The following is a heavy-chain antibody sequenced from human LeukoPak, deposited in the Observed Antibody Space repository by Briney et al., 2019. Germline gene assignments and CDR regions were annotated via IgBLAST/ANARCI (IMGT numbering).Heavy chain of an antibody. Sequence: PSETLSLTCTVSGGSISSYYWNWIRQPPGKGLEWIGYIYYSGSTNYNPSLKSRVTMSVDTSKNQFSLKLSSVTAADTAVYYCARGAGYSDYDYWGQGTLVTVSS. V-gene: IGHV4-59*12. J-gene: IGHJ4*02. CDR1: GGSISSYY. CDR2: IYYSGST. CDR3: ARGAGYSDYDY. D-gene: IGHD4-11*01.